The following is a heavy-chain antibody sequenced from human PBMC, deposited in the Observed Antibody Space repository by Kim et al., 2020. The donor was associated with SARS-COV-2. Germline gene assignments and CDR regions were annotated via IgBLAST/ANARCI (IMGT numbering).Heavy chain of an antibody. D-gene: IGHD2-8*01. CDR2: IYYSGST. J-gene: IGHJ6*02. CDR3: ASLHCTHGVCHSHYYYGMDV. CDR1: GGSISSSNYY. Sequence: SETLSLTCTVSGGSISSSNYYWGWIRQPPGKGLEWIASIYYSGSTYYNPSLKSRVTISVDTSKNQFSLKLNSMTAADTAVYYCASLHCTHGVCHSHYYYGMDVWGQGTTVTVSS. V-gene: IGHV4-39*01.